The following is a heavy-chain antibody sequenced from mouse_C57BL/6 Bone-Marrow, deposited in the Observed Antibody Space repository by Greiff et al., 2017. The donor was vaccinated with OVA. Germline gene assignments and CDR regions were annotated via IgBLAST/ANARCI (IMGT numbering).Heavy chain of an antibody. V-gene: IGHV7-1*01. Sequence: EVQVVESGGGLVQSGRSLRLSCATSGFTFSDFYMEWVRQAPGKGLEWIAASRNKANDYTTEYSASVKGRFIVSRDTSQSILYLQMNALRAEDTAIYYCARDGPYAMDYWGQGTSVTVSS. CDR3: ARDGPYAMDY. CDR1: GFTFSDFY. J-gene: IGHJ4*01. CDR2: SRNKANDYTT.